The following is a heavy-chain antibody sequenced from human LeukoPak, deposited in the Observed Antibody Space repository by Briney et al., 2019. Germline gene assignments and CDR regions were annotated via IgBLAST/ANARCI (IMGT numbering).Heavy chain of an antibody. Sequence: GGSLRLFCAASGFTFSSYSMNWVRQAPGKGLEWVSSISSSSSYIYYADSVKGRFTISRDNDKNSLYLQMNSLRAEDTAVYYCARDGRYCSSTSCYYDAFDIWGQGTMVTVSS. D-gene: IGHD2-2*01. CDR2: ISSSSSYI. V-gene: IGHV3-21*01. CDR3: ARDGRYCSSTSCYYDAFDI. CDR1: GFTFSSYS. J-gene: IGHJ3*02.